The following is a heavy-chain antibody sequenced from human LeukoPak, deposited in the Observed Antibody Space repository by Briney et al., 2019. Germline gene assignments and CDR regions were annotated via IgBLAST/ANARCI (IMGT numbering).Heavy chain of an antibody. CDR2: IHYSGNT. CDR1: GGSIGSHL. J-gene: IGHJ6*02. V-gene: IGHV4-59*11. Sequence: SETLSLTCTVSGGSIGSHLWNWIRQPPGKGLEWVGYIHYSGNTNYNPSLQSRLTISVGTSKNQFSLRLRSVIAADTAIYYCARDYDFSGGHYYYGLDVWGQGTTVTVSS. D-gene: IGHD3-3*01. CDR3: ARDYDFSGGHYYYGLDV.